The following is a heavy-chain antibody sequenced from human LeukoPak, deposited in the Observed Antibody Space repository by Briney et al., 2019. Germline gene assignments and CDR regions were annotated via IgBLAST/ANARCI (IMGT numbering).Heavy chain of an antibody. CDR3: TGVSRSSWYDY. D-gene: IGHD6-13*01. V-gene: IGHV3-15*01. Sequence: GGSLRLSCAASGFTFSNAWMTWVRQAPGKGLEWVGRIRSKTDGGTTDYAAPVKGRFTISRDDSKNTLYLQMNSLKTEDTAVYYCTGVSRSSWYDYWGQGTLVTVSS. J-gene: IGHJ4*02. CDR2: IRSKTDGGTT. CDR1: GFTFSNAW.